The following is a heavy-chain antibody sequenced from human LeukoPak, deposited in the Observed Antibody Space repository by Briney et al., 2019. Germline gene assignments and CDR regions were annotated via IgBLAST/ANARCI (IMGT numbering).Heavy chain of an antibody. Sequence: GGSLRLSCEASGFTFSSYAMSWVRQAPGKGLEWVSAISGSGGSTYYAASVKGRFTISRDNSKNTLYLQMNSLRAEDTAVYYCAKLPPDYDILTGYYTAWGQGTLVTVSS. CDR3: AKLPPDYDILTGYYTA. CDR1: GFTFSSYA. J-gene: IGHJ5*02. CDR2: ISGSGGST. V-gene: IGHV3-23*01. D-gene: IGHD3-9*01.